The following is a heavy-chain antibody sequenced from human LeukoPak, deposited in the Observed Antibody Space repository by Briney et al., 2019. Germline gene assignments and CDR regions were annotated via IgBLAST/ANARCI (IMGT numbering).Heavy chain of an antibody. CDR3: ARADLLWFGELVTWFDP. J-gene: IGHJ5*02. D-gene: IGHD3-10*01. V-gene: IGHV1-69*13. Sequence: SVKVSCKASGGTLSSYAISWVRQAPGQGLEWMGGIIPIFGTANYAQKFQGRVTITADESTSTAYMELSSLRSEDTAVYYCARADLLWFGELVTWFDPWGQGTLVTVSS. CDR2: IIPIFGTA. CDR1: GGTLSSYA.